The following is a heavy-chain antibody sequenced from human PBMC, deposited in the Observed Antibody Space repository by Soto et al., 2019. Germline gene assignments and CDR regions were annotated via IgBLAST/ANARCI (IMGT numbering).Heavy chain of an antibody. Sequence: GGSLRLSCAASGFTFSSYWMSWVRQAPGNGLEWVANIKQDGGEKKYVDSVKGRFTISRDNAKNSLFLQLNSLRVEDTAVYYCTRDRGLPILFWGQGTLVTVSS. CDR1: GFTFSSYW. CDR3: TRDRGLPILF. CDR2: IKQDGGEK. D-gene: IGHD3-10*01. V-gene: IGHV3-7*01. J-gene: IGHJ4*02.